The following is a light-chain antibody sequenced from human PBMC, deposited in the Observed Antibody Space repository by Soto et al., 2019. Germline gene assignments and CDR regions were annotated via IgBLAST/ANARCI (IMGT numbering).Light chain of an antibody. CDR1: NSDVGGYNY. V-gene: IGLV2-11*01. CDR2: DVT. CDR3: CSYAGGNLYV. Sequence: QSVLTQPRSVSGSPRQSVSISCTGTNSDVGGYNYVSWYQQHPAKAPRLIIYDVTNRPSGVPDRFSGSKSGNTASLTISGLQADDEADYYCCSYAGGNLYVFGTGTKVTV. J-gene: IGLJ1*01.